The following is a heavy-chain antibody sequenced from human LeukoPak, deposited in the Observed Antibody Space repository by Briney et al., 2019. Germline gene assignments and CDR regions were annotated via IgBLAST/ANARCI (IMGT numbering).Heavy chain of an antibody. Sequence: PSETLSLTCTVSGYSISSGHYWGWIRQPPGKGLEWIGSIYHSGSTYYNPSLKSRVTISVDTSKNQFSLKLSSVTAADTAVYYCARDRTRGSRHAFDIWGQGTMVTVSS. V-gene: IGHV4-38-2*02. J-gene: IGHJ3*02. CDR2: IYHSGST. CDR1: GYSISSGHY. CDR3: ARDRTRGSRHAFDI. D-gene: IGHD1-26*01.